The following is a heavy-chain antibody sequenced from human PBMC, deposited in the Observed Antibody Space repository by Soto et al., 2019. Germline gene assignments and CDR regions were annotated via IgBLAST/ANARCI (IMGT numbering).Heavy chain of an antibody. CDR1: TDSMRTYS. V-gene: IGHV4-59*01. CDR2: VYHTGRT. CDR3: ARDDTTGLLEF. J-gene: IGHJ4*02. Sequence: QVQLQESGPGLVRPAETLSLICSVSTDSMRTYSWTWIRQSPGKGLEGIGYVYHTGRTEYNPSLESRVTISIDMSKKQFSLQLTSVTAADTAVYFCARDDTTGLLEFWGQGTLVTVSS.